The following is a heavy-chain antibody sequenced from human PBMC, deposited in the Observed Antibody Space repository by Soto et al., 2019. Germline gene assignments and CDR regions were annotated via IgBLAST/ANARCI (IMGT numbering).Heavy chain of an antibody. J-gene: IGHJ4*02. Sequence: EVHLLESGGGSVRPGGTLKLPCAGSEFAFSSYWSHWVRQVPGKGLVWVSRINGDGSTTSYADSVRGRFTISRDNAKDTLYLHMNSLRAEDTALYYCARVGQGRYYFDYWGQGTLVTVSS. V-gene: IGHV3-74*01. CDR2: INGDGSTT. CDR1: EFAFSSYW. CDR3: ARVGQGRYYFDY.